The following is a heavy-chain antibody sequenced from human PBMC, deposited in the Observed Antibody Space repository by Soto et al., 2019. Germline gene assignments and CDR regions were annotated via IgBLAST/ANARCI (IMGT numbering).Heavy chain of an antibody. CDR1: GFTFSSYA. CDR2: ISSNGGST. Sequence: GGSLRLSCSASGFTFSSYAMHWVRQAPGKGLEYVSAISSNGGSTYYADSVKGRFTISRDNSKNTLYLQMSSLRAEDTAVYYCVKATAQWLVLRRPYWGQGTLVTVSS. V-gene: IGHV3-64D*08. CDR3: VKATAQWLVLRRPY. J-gene: IGHJ4*02. D-gene: IGHD6-19*01.